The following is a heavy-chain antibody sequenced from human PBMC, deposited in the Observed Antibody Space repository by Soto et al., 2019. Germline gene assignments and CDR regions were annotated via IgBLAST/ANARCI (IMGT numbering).Heavy chain of an antibody. D-gene: IGHD6-19*01. Sequence: ASVKVSCKASRYTFSTYAIHWVRQAPGQRLEWMGWINAGNGNTKYSQKFQGRVTITRDTSASTAYMELGSLRSEDTAVYYCARDGAVAGGINFDYWGQGTLVTVSS. J-gene: IGHJ4*02. CDR1: RYTFSTYA. V-gene: IGHV1-3*01. CDR3: ARDGAVAGGINFDY. CDR2: INAGNGNT.